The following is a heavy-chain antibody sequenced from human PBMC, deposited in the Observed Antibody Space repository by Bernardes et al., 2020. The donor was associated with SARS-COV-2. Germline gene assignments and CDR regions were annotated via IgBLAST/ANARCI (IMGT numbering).Heavy chain of an antibody. CDR2: ISSSSSTI. J-gene: IGHJ6*03. D-gene: IGHD2-2*01. V-gene: IGHV3-48*04. CDR1: GFTFSSYS. Sequence: GGSLRLSCAASGFTFSSYSMNWVRQAPGKGLEWVSYISSSSSTIYYADSVKGRFTISRDNAKNSLYLQMNSLRAEDTAVYYCARESDCSSTSCYAYYYYYMDVWGKGTTVTVSS. CDR3: ARESDCSSTSCYAYYYYYMDV.